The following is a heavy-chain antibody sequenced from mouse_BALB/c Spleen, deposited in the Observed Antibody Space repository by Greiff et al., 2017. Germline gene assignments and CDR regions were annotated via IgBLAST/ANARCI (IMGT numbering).Heavy chain of an antibody. J-gene: IGHJ3*01. CDR2: INPSTGYT. CDR3: AMGITTAY. V-gene: IGHV1-7*01. CDR1: GYTFTSYW. Sequence: VQLQQSGAELAKPGASVKMSCKASGYTFTSYWMHWVKQRPGQGLEWIGYINPSTGYTEYNQKFKDKATLTADKSSSTAYMQLSSLTSEDSAVYYCAMGITTAYWGQGTLVTVSA. D-gene: IGHD2-4*01.